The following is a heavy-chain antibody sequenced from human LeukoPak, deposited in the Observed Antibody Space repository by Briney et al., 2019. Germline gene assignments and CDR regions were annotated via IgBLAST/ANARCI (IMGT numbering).Heavy chain of an antibody. CDR3: ARGPYDILTGYYRALDY. CDR1: GYIFTSYG. D-gene: IGHD3-9*01. J-gene: IGHJ4*02. Sequence: ASVKVSCEASGYIFTSYGFAWVRQAPGQGLEWMGWISALNGNTNYAQKFQGRVTMTTDTSTSTAYMELRSLRSDDTAVYYCARGPYDILTGYYRALDYWGQGTLVTVSS. V-gene: IGHV1-18*01. CDR2: ISALNGNT.